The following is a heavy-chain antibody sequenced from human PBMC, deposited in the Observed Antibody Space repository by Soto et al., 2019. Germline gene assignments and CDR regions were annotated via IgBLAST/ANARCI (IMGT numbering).Heavy chain of an antibody. J-gene: IGHJ6*02. V-gene: IGHV1-69*01. CDR2: IIPIFGTA. CDR1: GGTFSSYA. D-gene: IGHD2-2*01. CDR3: ARDEDIVVVPAATDYYYYGMDV. Sequence: QVQLVQSGAEVKKPGSSVKVSCKASGGTFSSYAISWVRQAPGQGLEWMGGIIPIFGTANYAQKFQGRVTITADESMSTAYMELSSLRSEDTAVYYCARDEDIVVVPAATDYYYYGMDVWGQGTTVTVSS.